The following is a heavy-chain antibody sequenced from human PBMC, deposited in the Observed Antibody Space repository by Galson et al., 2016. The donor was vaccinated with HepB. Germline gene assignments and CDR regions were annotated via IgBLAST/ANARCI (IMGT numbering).Heavy chain of an antibody. CDR2: LDPNNGKT. J-gene: IGHJ5*02. V-gene: IGHV1-8*01. CDR3: VRAVGTTWFDP. CDR1: GYMFSIYE. Sequence: SVKVSCKASGYMFSIYEINWVRQAPGQGLEWMGWLDPNNGKTGYAQKFRGRLTMTRNTSISTAYMELSSLRSDDTAVYYCVRAVGTTWFDPWDRGALVTVSP. D-gene: IGHD1-14*01.